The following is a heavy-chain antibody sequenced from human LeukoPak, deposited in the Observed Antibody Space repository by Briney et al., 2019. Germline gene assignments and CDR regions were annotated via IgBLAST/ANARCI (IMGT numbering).Heavy chain of an antibody. Sequence: GGSLRLSYAASGFSFNYSWMSWVRQSPGKGLEWVANIKQRGSEKSYGDSVKGRFSISRDNTKNSVFLQMNSLRAEDTAVYYCARVGIDYLASYHFDHWGRGTLVTVSS. V-gene: IGHV3-7*01. CDR3: ARVGIDYLASYHFDH. CDR1: GFSFNYSW. J-gene: IGHJ4*02. CDR2: IKQRGSEK. D-gene: IGHD2/OR15-2a*01.